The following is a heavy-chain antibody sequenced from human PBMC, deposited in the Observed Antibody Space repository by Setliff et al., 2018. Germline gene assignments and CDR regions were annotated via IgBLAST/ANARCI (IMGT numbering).Heavy chain of an antibody. CDR3: ARRSSSGNGFDY. CDR2: INPSGGST. D-gene: IGHD6-13*01. V-gene: IGHV1-46*01. Sequence: ASVKVSCKASGYPFTSYYMHWVRQAPGQGLEWMGIINPSGGSTSYAQKFQGRVTMTRDTSTSTVYMELSSLRSEDTAVYYCARRSSSGNGFDYWGQGTQVTVSS. J-gene: IGHJ4*02. CDR1: GYPFTSYY.